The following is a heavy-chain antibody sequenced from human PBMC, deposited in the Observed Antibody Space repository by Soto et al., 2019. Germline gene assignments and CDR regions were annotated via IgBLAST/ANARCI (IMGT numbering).Heavy chain of an antibody. CDR1: GYIFTTYW. CDR3: ARNLSENTTGDAFDI. CDR2: IYPGDSDT. J-gene: IGHJ3*02. V-gene: IGHV5-51*01. D-gene: IGHD4-17*01. Sequence: GESLKISCKGSGYIFTTYWIGWVRQMPGKGLEWMGIIYPGDSDTRYSPSFQGQVTISADKSISTAYLQWSSLRASDTAMYYCARNLSENTTGDAFDIWGQRTMV.